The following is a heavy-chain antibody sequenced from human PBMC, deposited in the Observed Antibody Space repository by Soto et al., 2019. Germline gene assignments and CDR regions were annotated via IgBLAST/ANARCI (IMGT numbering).Heavy chain of an antibody. CDR2: IWYDGSTK. CDR1: GFTFSNYG. J-gene: IGHJ5*02. Sequence: QVQLVESGGGVVQPGRSLRLSCAASGFTFSNYGMHWVRQAPGKGLEWVAVIWYDGSTKYYADSVKGRFTISRDNSKNTLYLQMNSLRGEDTAVYYCAQGETWFDPWGQGTLVTVSS. V-gene: IGHV3-33*06. CDR3: AQGETWFDP.